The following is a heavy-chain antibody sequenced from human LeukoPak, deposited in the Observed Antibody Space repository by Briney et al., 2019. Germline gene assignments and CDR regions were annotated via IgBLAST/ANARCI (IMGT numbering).Heavy chain of an antibody. J-gene: IGHJ3*02. CDR3: ARDGSFVVANGDAFDI. V-gene: IGHV1-2*02. CDR1: GYTFTGYY. D-gene: IGHD2-15*01. CDR2: INPNSGGT. Sequence: ASVKVSCKASGYTFTGYYMHWVRQAPGQGLEWMGWINPNSGGTNYAQKFQGRVTTTRDTSISTAYMELSRLRSDDTAVYDCARDGSFVVANGDAFDIWGQGTMVTVSS.